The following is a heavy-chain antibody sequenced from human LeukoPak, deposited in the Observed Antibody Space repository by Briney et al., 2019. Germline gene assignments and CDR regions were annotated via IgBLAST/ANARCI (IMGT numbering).Heavy chain of an antibody. D-gene: IGHD3-3*01. CDR3: ARDPEAQYYDFWSGYFDY. V-gene: IGHV1-69*13. Sequence: SVKVSCKASGGTFSSYAISWVRQAPGQGLEWMGGIIPIFGTANYAQKFQGRVTITAVESTSTAYMELSSLRSEDTAVYYCARDPEAQYYDFWSGYFDYWGQGTLVTVSS. CDR2: IIPIFGTA. CDR1: GGTFSSYA. J-gene: IGHJ4*02.